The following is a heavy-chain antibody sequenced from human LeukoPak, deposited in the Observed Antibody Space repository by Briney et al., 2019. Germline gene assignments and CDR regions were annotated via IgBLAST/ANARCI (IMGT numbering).Heavy chain of an antibody. J-gene: IGHJ5*02. D-gene: IGHD3-3*01. CDR3: ARVGLNYDFWSGYYPPTWIDP. V-gene: IGHV1-46*01. CDR1: GYTFTSYY. Sequence: RASVKVSCKASGYTFTSYYMHWVRQAPGQGLEWMGIINPSGGSTSYAQKFQGRVTMTRDMSTSTVYMELSSLRSEDTAVYYCARVGLNYDFWSGYYPPTWIDPWGQGTLVTVSS. CDR2: INPSGGST.